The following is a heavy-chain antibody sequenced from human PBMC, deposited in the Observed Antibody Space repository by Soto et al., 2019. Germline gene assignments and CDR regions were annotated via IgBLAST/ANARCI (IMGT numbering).Heavy chain of an antibody. V-gene: IGHV4-34*01. CDR3: ARHLNWFDP. CDR2: INHSGST. J-gene: IGHJ5*02. CDR1: VGSFSGYY. Sequence: PSETLSLTCAFYVGSFSGYYWSWIRQPPGKGLEWIGEINHSGSTNYNPSLKSRVTISVDTSKNQFSLKLSSVTAADTAVYYCARHLNWFDPWGQGTLVTVSS.